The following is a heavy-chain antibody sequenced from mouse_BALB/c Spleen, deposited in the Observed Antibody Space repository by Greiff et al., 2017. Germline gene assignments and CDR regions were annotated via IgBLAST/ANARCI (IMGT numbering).Heavy chain of an antibody. CDR1: GFNIKDTY. V-gene: IGHV14-3*02. CDR3: APDYDGAWFAY. J-gene: IGHJ3*01. D-gene: IGHD2-4*01. Sequence: EVQLQQSGAELVKPGASVKLSCTASGFNIKDTYMHWVKQRPEQGLEWIGRIDPANGNTKYDPKFQGKATITADTSSNTAYLQLSSLTSEDTAVYYCAPDYDGAWFAYWGQGTLVTVSA. CDR2: IDPANGNT.